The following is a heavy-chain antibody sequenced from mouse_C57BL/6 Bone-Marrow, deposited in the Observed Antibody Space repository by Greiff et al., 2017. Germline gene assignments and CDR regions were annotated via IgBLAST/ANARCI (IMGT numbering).Heavy chain of an antibody. J-gene: IGHJ4*01. CDR3: ARLILYAMDN. CDR1: GYTFTSYW. V-gene: IGHV1-50*01. CDR2: IDPSDSYT. D-gene: IGHD1-1*01. Sequence: QVQLQQPGAELVKPGASVKLSCKASGYTFTSYWMQWVKQRPGQGLEWIGEIDPSDSYTNYNQKFKGKATLTVDTSASTAYMQLSSLTSGDSAVYYCARLILYAMDNWGQGTSVTVSS.